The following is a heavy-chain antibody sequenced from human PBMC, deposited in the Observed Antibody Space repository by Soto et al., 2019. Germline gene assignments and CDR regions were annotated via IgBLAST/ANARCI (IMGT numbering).Heavy chain of an antibody. CDR3: ARDKGSSGPYYFDY. J-gene: IGHJ4*02. CDR1: GYTFTNYG. CDR2: ISAYNRNT. Sequence: QVQLVQSGAEVKKPGASVKVSCKASGYTFTNYGVSWVRQAPEQGLEWMGWISAYNRNTNYAQNRQGKVTMTADTSTSTAYMELRSLRSDDTAAYYCARDKGSSGPYYFDYWGQGTLVTVSS. D-gene: IGHD3-22*01. V-gene: IGHV1-18*01.